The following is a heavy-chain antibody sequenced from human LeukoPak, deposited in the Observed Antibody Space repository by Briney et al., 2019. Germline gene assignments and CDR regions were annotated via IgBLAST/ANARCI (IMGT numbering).Heavy chain of an antibody. J-gene: IGHJ4*02. CDR3: ARERNVLLWFGELLGYFDY. Sequence: SETLSLTCAVYGGSFSGYYWSWIRQPPGKGLEWIGEINHSGSTNYNPSLKSRVTISVDTSKNQFSLKLSSVTAADTAVYYCARERNVLLWFGELLGYFDYWGREPWSPSPQ. CDR1: GGSFSGYY. D-gene: IGHD3-10*01. V-gene: IGHV4-34*01. CDR2: INHSGST.